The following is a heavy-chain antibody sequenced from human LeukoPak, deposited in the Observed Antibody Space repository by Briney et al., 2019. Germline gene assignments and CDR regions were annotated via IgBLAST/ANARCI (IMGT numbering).Heavy chain of an antibody. CDR1: GFTFSSYW. D-gene: IGHD3-3*01. CDR3: ASGTRSGRYYYGMDV. CDR2: IKQDGSEK. V-gene: IGHV3-7*01. Sequence: QPGGSLRLSCAASGFTFSSYWMSWVRQAPGKGLEWVANIKQDGSEKYYVDSVKGRFTISRGNAKNSLYLQMNSLRAEDTAVYYCASGTRSGRYYYGMDVWGQGTTVTVSS. J-gene: IGHJ6*02.